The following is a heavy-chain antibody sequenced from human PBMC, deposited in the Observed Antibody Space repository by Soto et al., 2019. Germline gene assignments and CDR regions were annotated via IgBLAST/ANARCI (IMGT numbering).Heavy chain of an antibody. V-gene: IGHV4-61*01. Sequence: ASETLSLTCTVSGGSVSSGSYYWSWIRQPPGKGLEWIGYIYYSGSTNYNPSLKSRVTISVDTSKNQFSLKLSSVTAADTAVYYCARDADHRHSYGFGGNAFDIWGQGTMVTVSS. D-gene: IGHD5-18*01. CDR2: IYYSGST. CDR3: ARDADHRHSYGFGGNAFDI. J-gene: IGHJ3*02. CDR1: GGSVSSGSYY.